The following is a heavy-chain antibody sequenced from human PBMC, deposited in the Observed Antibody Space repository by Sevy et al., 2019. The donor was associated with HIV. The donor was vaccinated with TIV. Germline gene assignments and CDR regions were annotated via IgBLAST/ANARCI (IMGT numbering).Heavy chain of an antibody. CDR1: GFTFSDYY. CDR3: AREDIADRHFDY. CDR2: ISSSGSTI. Sequence: GALRLSCAASGFTFSDYYINWIRQAPGKGLEWVSYISSSGSTIYYTDSVKGRFTISRDNAKNSLYLQMNSLRVEDTAVYYCAREDIADRHFDYWGQGTLVTVSS. J-gene: IGHJ4*02. V-gene: IGHV3-11*01. D-gene: IGHD6-6*01.